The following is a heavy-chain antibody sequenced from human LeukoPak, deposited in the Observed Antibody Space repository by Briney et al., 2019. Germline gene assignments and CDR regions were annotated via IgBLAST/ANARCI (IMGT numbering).Heavy chain of an antibody. J-gene: IGHJ4*02. CDR3: ARLGGEKGTGTTSLYY. CDR2: IYPGDSDT. D-gene: IGHD1-7*01. V-gene: IGHV5-51*01. Sequence: GESLKISCKGSGYSFTSYWIGWVRQMPGKGLEWMGIIYPGDSDTRYSPSFQGQVTISADKSISTAYLQWSSLKASDTAVYYCARLGGEKGTGTTSLYYWGQGTLVTVSS. CDR1: GYSFTSYW.